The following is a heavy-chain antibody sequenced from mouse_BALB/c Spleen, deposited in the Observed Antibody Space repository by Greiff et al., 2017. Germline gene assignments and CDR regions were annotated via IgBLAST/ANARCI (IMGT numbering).Heavy chain of an antibody. CDR1: GYNFTSYW. CDR2: IYPGSGST. Sequence: VQLQQPGAELVKPGTSVKLSCKASGYNFTSYWINWVKLRPGQGLEWIGDIYPGSGSTNYNEKFKSKATLTVDTSSSTAYMQLSSLASEDSALYYCARGIPFAYWGQGTLVTVSA. V-gene: IGHV1-55*01. CDR3: ARGIPFAY. J-gene: IGHJ3*01.